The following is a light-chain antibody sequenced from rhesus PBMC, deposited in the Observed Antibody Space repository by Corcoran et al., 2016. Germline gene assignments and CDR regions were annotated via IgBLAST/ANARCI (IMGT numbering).Light chain of an antibody. Sequence: QAGLTQPPSVSKGLRQTATLTCTGNSHNVGNQGASWLQQHQGHPPKLLSYRNNNRPSGISERFSASRSGNTASLTITGLQPEDEADYYCSAWDSSLSAIPFGGGTKLTVL. CDR1: SHNVGNQG. J-gene: IGLJ6*01. CDR3: SAWDSSLSAIP. CDR2: RNN. V-gene: IGLV10-114*01.